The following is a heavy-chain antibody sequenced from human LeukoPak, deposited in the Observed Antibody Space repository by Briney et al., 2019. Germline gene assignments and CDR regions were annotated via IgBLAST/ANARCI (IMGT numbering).Heavy chain of an antibody. D-gene: IGHD6-13*01. Sequence: ASVKVSCKASGYTFTSYYMHWVRQAPGQGLEWMGIINPSGGSTSYAQKFQGRVTMTRDTSTSTVYMELSSLRSEDTAVYYCARDRESGFSTPYFDYGGQEPLVTVPS. J-gene: IGHJ4*02. CDR2: INPSGGST. CDR3: ARDRESGFSTPYFDY. CDR1: GYTFTSYY. V-gene: IGHV1-46*01.